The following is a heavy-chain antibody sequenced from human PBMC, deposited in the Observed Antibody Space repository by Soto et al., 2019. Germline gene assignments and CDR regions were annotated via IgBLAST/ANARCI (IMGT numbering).Heavy chain of an antibody. D-gene: IGHD6-19*01. CDR3: ARQGSNGAFFYYALDV. Sequence: PGESLKISCKGSGYRFSIYWIGWVRQMPGKGLEWMGFIYPGDSETRYSPSFQGQVTISVDKSIDTAYLQWSSLQASDTGIYYCARQGSNGAFFYYALDVWGQGTTVTVSS. CDR1: GYRFSIYW. CDR2: IYPGDSET. J-gene: IGHJ6*02. V-gene: IGHV5-51*01.